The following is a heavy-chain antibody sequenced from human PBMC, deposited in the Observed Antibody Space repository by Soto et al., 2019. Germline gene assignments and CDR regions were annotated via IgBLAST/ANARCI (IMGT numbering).Heavy chain of an antibody. CDR2: IYYSGST. CDR1: GGSISSGGYY. D-gene: IGHD3-22*01. Sequence: SETLSLTCTVSGGSISSGGYYWSWIRQHPGKGLEWIGYIYYSGSTNYNPSLKSRVTISVDTPKNQFSLKLSSVTAADTAVYYCARRYNRGRNSGYKPGNAFDIWGQGTMVTVSS. CDR3: ARRYNRGRNSGYKPGNAFDI. V-gene: IGHV4-61*08. J-gene: IGHJ3*02.